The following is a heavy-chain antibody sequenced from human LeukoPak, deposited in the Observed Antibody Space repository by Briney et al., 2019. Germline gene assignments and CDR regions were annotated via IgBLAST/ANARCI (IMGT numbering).Heavy chain of an antibody. J-gene: IGHJ4*02. CDR1: GGSISSYY. V-gene: IGHV4-4*07. Sequence: SETLSLTCTVSGGSISSYYWSWIRQPAGKGLEWIGRIYTSGSTNYNPSLKGRVTMSVDTSKNQFSLKLSSVTAADTAVYYCARTRYSYGSGYYFDYWGQGTLVTVSS. CDR3: ARTRYSYGSGYYFDY. CDR2: IYTSGST. D-gene: IGHD5-18*01.